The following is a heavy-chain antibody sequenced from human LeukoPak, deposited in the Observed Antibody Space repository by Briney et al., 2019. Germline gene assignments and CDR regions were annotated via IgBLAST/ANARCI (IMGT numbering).Heavy chain of an antibody. CDR1: GYTFTTYY. V-gene: IGHV1-2*02. J-gene: IGHJ4*02. CDR3: ARGYNWNDIYYLDL. Sequence: ASVKVSCKASGYTFTTYYMHWVRQAPGQGLEWMGWINSNSGGTNSAQKFQDRVTMTRDTSISTAYMELSRLTSDDTAVYTCARGYNWNDIYYLDLWGQGTLVTVSS. CDR2: INSNSGGT. D-gene: IGHD1-20*01.